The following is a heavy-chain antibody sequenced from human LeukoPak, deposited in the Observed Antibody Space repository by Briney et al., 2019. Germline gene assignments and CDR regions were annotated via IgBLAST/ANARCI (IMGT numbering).Heavy chain of an antibody. CDR2: IVVGSGNT. CDR1: GFTFTRSA. CDR3: AAGGLPPNHQSRNREDWFDP. V-gene: IGHV1-58*02. D-gene: IGHD5-18*01. J-gene: IGHJ5*02. Sequence: ASVKVSCKASGFTFTRSAMQWVRQARGQRLEWIGWIVVGSGNTNYAQKFQERVTITRAMSTSTAYMELSSLRSEDTAVYYCAAGGLPPNHQSRNREDWFDPWGQGTLVTVSS.